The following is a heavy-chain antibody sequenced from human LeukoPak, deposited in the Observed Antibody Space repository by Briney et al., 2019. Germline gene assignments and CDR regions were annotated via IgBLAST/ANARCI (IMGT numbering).Heavy chain of an antibody. CDR1: EFTFGSYS. CDR2: ISSSSSSTI. V-gene: IGHV3-48*02. CDR3: ARDVYWAPDY. J-gene: IGHJ4*02. Sequence: PGGSLRLSCAASEFTFGSYSMNWLRQAPGKGLEWVSYISSSSSSTIYYADSVKGRFTISRDNAKNSLYLQMNSLRDDDTAVYYCARDVYWAPDYWGQGTLVTVSS. D-gene: IGHD2-8*02.